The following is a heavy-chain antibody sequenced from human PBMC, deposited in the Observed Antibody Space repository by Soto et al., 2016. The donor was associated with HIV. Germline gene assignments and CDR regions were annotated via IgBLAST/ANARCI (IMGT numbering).Heavy chain of an antibody. Sequence: QVQLVQSGAEVKKPGASAKVSCKASGYTFTSYDINWVRQATGQGLEWMGWMNPNSGNTGYAQKFQGRVTITRNTSISTAYMELSSLRSEDTAVYYCARGERITMVRGGPHYYYYMDVWGKGPRSPSP. CDR2: MNPNSGNT. V-gene: IGHV1-8*03. J-gene: IGHJ6*03. CDR3: ARGERITMVRGGPHYYYYMDV. CDR1: GYTFTSYD. D-gene: IGHD3-10*01.